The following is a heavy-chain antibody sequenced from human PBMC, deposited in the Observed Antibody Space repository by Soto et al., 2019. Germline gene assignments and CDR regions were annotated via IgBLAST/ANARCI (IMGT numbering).Heavy chain of an antibody. D-gene: IGHD3-22*01. V-gene: IGHV3-7*01. Sequence: EVQLVESGGGLVQPGGSLRLSCAASGFSFNRHWMSWVRQAPGKGLQWVASIKRDGSEKYYVDSVKGRFTISRDNVKNSLSLQMNRLRAEDTAVYYCARDPYYYDSHYYYGMDVWGQGTTVTVSS. CDR2: IKRDGSEK. CDR1: GFSFNRHW. CDR3: ARDPYYYDSHYYYGMDV. J-gene: IGHJ6*02.